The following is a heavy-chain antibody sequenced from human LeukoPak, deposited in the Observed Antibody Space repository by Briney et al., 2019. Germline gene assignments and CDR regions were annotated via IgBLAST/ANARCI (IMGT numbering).Heavy chain of an antibody. CDR1: GYTFTGYY. CDR3: ARVPGPYTTSRFDY. CDR2: IDPDSGGT. V-gene: IGHV1-2*02. D-gene: IGHD2-2*02. Sequence: ASVKVSCKTSGYTFTGYYLHWVRQAPGQGLEWMGRIDPDSGGTHYAQKFQVRVTVTRDTSITTVYMELSGLTSDDAAVYYCARVPGPYTTSRFDYWGQGTLVTVSS. J-gene: IGHJ4*02.